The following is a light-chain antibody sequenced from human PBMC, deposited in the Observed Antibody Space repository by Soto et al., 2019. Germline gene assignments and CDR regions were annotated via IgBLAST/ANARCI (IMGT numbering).Light chain of an antibody. V-gene: IGLV1-44*01. J-gene: IGLJ2*01. Sequence: QSALTQAPSASGTPGQRVTISCSGSSSNIGRNSVNWYQQFPGTAPKLLIYYDIHRPSGVPDRFSGSKSGTSASLAISGLQSEDEADYYCAAWDDSLDGLRFGGGTKLTVL. CDR1: SSNIGRNS. CDR3: AAWDDSLDGLR. CDR2: YDI.